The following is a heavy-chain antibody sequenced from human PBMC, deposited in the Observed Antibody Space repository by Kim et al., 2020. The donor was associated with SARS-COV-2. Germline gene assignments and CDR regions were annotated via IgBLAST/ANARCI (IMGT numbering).Heavy chain of an antibody. D-gene: IGHD3-10*01. Sequence: GGSLRLSCAASGFTFSSYGMHWVRQAPGKGLEWVAVISYDGSNKYYADSVKGRFTISRDNSKNTLYLQMNSLRADDTAVYYCAKDLQLLWFGELRLMFDYWGQGTLVTVSS. J-gene: IGHJ4*02. CDR3: AKDLQLLWFGELRLMFDY. CDR1: GFTFSSYG. CDR2: ISYDGSNK. V-gene: IGHV3-30*18.